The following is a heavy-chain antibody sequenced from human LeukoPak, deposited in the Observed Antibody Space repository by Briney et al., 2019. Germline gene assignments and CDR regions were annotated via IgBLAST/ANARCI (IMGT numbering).Heavy chain of an antibody. D-gene: IGHD6-19*01. J-gene: IGHJ4*02. Sequence: GGSLRLSCAASGFTFSSYGMHWVRQAPGKGLEWVAVISYDGSNKYYADPVKGRFTISRDNSKNTLYLQMNSPRADDTAVYYCARDRMDSSGWYFGYWGQGTLVTVSS. V-gene: IGHV3-30*03. CDR3: ARDRMDSSGWYFGY. CDR1: GFTFSSYG. CDR2: ISYDGSNK.